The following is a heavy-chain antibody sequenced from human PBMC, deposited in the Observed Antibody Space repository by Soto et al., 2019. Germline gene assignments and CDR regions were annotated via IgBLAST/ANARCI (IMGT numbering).Heavy chain of an antibody. CDR1: GFTFDDYA. CDR3: VKDESINWYSGHFRH. D-gene: IGHD6-13*01. Sequence: GGSLRLSCAASGFTFDDYAMHWVRQVPGKGLEWVSGINWNSGSIGYADSVKGRFAISRDNAKNSLHLQMNSLRAEDTAFYYCVKDESINWYSGHFRHWGQGT. J-gene: IGHJ1*01. V-gene: IGHV3-9*01. CDR2: INWNSGSI.